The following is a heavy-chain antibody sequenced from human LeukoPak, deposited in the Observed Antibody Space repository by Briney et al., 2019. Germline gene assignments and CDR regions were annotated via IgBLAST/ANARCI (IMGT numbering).Heavy chain of an antibody. Sequence: GGSLRLSCGASGFTFSNYNMNWVRQAPGEGLEWVSSINSRSTYIFYADSGVGRFTIARDNAKNSLFLQMNSLRAEERAVYYCARDETNGFDSWGQGTLVTVSS. D-gene: IGHD1-14*01. CDR1: GFTFSNYN. CDR2: INSRSTYI. V-gene: IGHV3-21*01. CDR3: ARDETNGFDS. J-gene: IGHJ5*01.